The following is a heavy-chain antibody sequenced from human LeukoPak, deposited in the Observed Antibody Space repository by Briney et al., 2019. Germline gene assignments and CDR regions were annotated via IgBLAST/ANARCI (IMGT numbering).Heavy chain of an antibody. CDR1: GFTFSSYG. J-gene: IGHJ4*02. V-gene: IGHV3-30*02. D-gene: IGHD4-11*01. Sequence: GGSLRLSCAASGFTFSSYGMHWVRQAPGKGLEWVAFIRYDGSNKYYADSVKGRFTISRDNSKNTLYLQMNSLRAEDTAVYYCAKVGGDYSNRNFDDWGQGTLVTVSS. CDR2: IRYDGSNK. CDR3: AKVGGDYSNRNFDD.